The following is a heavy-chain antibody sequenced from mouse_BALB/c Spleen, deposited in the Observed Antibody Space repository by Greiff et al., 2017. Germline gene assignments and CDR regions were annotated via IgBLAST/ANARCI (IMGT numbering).Heavy chain of an antibody. CDR1: GYSITSDYA. CDR2: ISYSGST. Sequence: EVQLVESGPGLVKPSQSLSLTCTVTGYSITSDYAWNWIRQFPGNKLEWMGYISYSGSTSYNPSLKSRISITRDTSKNQFFLQLNSVTTEDTATYYCARKTTVPHFDYWGQGTTLTVSS. V-gene: IGHV3-2*02. D-gene: IGHD1-1*01. J-gene: IGHJ2*01. CDR3: ARKTTVPHFDY.